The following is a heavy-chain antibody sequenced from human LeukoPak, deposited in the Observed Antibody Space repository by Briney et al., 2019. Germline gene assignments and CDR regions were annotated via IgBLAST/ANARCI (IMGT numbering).Heavy chain of an antibody. CDR2: IYYSGST. Sequence: KTSETLSLTCTVSGGSISSSSYYWGWLRQPPGQGLEWIGSIYYSGSTYYNPSLKSRVTISVDTSKNQFSLKLSSVTAADTAVYYCATLPAADDYWGQGTLVTVSS. V-gene: IGHV4-39*01. D-gene: IGHD2-2*01. J-gene: IGHJ4*02. CDR1: GGSISSSSYY. CDR3: ATLPAADDY.